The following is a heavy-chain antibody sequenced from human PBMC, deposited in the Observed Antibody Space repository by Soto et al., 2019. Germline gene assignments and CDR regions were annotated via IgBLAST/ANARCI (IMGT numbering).Heavy chain of an antibody. V-gene: IGHV4-30-4*01. J-gene: IGHJ6*02. Sequence: SETLSLTCTVSGGSISSGDYYWSWIRQPPGKGLEWIGYIYYSGSTYYNPSLKSRVTISVDTSKNQFSLKLSSVTAADTAVYYCARAGAGPIYYYNGIDVRSQGTTVTVS. CDR1: GGSISSGDYY. D-gene: IGHD1-1*01. CDR2: IYYSGST. CDR3: ARAGAGPIYYYNGIDV.